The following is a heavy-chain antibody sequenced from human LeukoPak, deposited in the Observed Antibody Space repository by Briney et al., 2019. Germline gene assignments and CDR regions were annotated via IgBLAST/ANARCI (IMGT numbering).Heavy chain of an antibody. V-gene: IGHV3-7*03. CDR3: ARAHTTVAYPFLY. Sequence: GGSLRLSCAASGFTFSSHWMNWVRRAPGKGLEWVAIINQDGGRIGYGDSVKGRFTISRDNAQNSLYLQMNSLRAEDTAVYYCARAHTTVAYPFLYWGQGTLVTVSS. CDR1: GFTFSSHW. CDR2: INQDGGRI. J-gene: IGHJ4*02. D-gene: IGHD4-23*01.